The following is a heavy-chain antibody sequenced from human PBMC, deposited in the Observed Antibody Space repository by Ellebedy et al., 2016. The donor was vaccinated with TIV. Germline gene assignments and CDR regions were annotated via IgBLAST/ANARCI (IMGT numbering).Heavy chain of an antibody. CDR2: FDPEDGET. CDR1: GYTLTELS. D-gene: IGHD1-26*01. J-gene: IGHJ4*02. CDR3: ARVSELRDYFDY. V-gene: IGHV1-24*01. Sequence: ASVKVSXXVSGYTLTELSMHWVRQAPGKGLEWMGGFDPEDGETIYAQKLQGRVTMTTDTSTSTAYMELRSLRSDDTAVYYCARVSELRDYFDYWGQGTLVTVSS.